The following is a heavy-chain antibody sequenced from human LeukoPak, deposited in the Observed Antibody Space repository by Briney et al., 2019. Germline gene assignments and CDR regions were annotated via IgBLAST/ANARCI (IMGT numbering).Heavy chain of an antibody. D-gene: IGHD6-13*01. CDR3: VKESPSTAAAGRWEYFDY. Sequence: GGSLRLSCAASGFTFSSYAMSWVRQAPGKGLEWVSTISGSGRSTYFAEGRFTISRDNSKNTLYLHINSLRAEDTAVYYCVKESPSTAAAGRWEYFDYWGQGTLVTVSS. V-gene: IGHV3-23*01. CDR2: ISGSGRST. J-gene: IGHJ4*02. CDR1: GFTFSSYA.